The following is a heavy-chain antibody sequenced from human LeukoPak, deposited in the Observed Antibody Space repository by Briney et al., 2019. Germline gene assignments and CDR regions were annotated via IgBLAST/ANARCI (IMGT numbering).Heavy chain of an antibody. CDR3: ARDRVQILASLDY. CDR2: ISSSSSYI. CDR1: GFTFSSYS. V-gene: IGHV3-21*01. Sequence: GGSLRLSCAASGFTFSSYSMNWVRQAPGKGLEWVSSISSSSSYIYYADSVKGRFTISRDNAKKSLYLQMNSLRAEDTAVYYCARDRVQILASLDYWGQGTLVTVSS. J-gene: IGHJ4*02. D-gene: IGHD2-8*02.